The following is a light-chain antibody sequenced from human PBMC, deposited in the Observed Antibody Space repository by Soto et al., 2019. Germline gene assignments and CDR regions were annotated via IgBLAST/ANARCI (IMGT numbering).Light chain of an antibody. CDR1: SSDVGGYNY. Sequence: QSVLTQPRSVSGSPGQSVTISCTGTSSDVGGYNYVSWYQQHPGKAPKLMIYDVSKRPSGVPDRFSGSKSGNTASLTISGLQAEEGAVYFCCSYAGSHWVFGGGTNLPFL. CDR3: CSYAGSHWV. CDR2: DVS. V-gene: IGLV2-11*01. J-gene: IGLJ3*02.